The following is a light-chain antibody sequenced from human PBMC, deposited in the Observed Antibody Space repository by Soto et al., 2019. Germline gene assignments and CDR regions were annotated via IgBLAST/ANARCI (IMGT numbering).Light chain of an antibody. CDR1: QDIYNW. CDR2: KTA. V-gene: IGKV1-5*03. Sequence: DIQMTQSPSTLSASVGDRVTITCRASQDIYNWLAWYQQKPGRAPRLLIYKTAGLESGVPSRFSGSGSGTEYTLIISSLQPDDFATYYCQQYSIYPITFGGGTKLDIK. J-gene: IGKJ4*01. CDR3: QQYSIYPIT.